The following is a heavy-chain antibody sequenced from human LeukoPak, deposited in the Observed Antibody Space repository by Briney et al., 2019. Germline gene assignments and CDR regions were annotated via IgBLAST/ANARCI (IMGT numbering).Heavy chain of an antibody. J-gene: IGHJ4*02. CDR2: MNPNSGNT. V-gene: IGHV1-8*01. Sequence: ASVKVSCKASGYTFTTYDIYWVRQATGQGLAWMGWMNPNSGNTAYAQKFQGRVTMTRNTSISTAFMELSGLRSEDTAVYFCARRNTAMVAGLDYWGQGSLVTVSS. D-gene: IGHD5-18*01. CDR1: GYTFTTYD. CDR3: ARRNTAMVAGLDY.